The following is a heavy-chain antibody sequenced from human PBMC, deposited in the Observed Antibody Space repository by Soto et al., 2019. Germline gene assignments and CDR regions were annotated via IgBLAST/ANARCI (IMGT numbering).Heavy chain of an antibody. CDR3: AKMTSDSYGRNYGMDV. J-gene: IGHJ6*02. CDR2: LRDNGVSP. CDR1: GFSFSSFA. D-gene: IGHD5-18*01. V-gene: IGHV3-23*01. Sequence: WGSLRLSCTGSGFSFSSFAMSWVRQAPEKGLEWASALRDNGVSPYYADSVKGRFTISRDNSKNTLYLQMDSLRVEDTALYYCAKMTSDSYGRNYGMDVWGQGTAVTVSS.